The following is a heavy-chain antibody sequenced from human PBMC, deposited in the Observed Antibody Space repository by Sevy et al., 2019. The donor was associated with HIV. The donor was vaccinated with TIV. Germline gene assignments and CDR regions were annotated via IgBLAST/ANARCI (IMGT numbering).Heavy chain of an antibody. Sequence: GGSQRLSCAASGFTFSNFAMGWVRQAPGKGLDWISVISGTGDYTYYADSVKGRFTISRDNSKNTLFLQMNSLRAEDTAIFYCAKKMGGGSGMAFLVDYWGQGTLVTVSS. CDR3: AKKMGGGSGMAFLVDY. J-gene: IGHJ4*02. CDR1: GFTFSNFA. CDR2: ISGTGDYT. V-gene: IGHV3-23*01. D-gene: IGHD5-18*01.